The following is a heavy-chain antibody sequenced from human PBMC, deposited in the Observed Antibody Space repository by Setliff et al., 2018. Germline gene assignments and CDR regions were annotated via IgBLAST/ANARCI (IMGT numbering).Heavy chain of an antibody. CDR3: ARYNSSAACFDL. J-gene: IGHJ5*02. CDR2: IFPTGTT. D-gene: IGHD1-20*01. V-gene: IGHV4-61*02. Sequence: SETLSLTCTVSGDSITSGSVYWSWIRQPTGKGLEWIGRIFPTGTTNYNPDLKSRVTMSVDTSKKRFSLMLRSVTAADTAIYYCARYNSSAACFDLWGPGTLVTVSS. CDR1: GDSITSGSVY.